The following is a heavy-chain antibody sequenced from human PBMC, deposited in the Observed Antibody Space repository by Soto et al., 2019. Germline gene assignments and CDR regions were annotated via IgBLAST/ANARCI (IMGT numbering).Heavy chain of an antibody. Sequence: PSETRSLTCTVAGGSISSGGYYRSWIRQHPGKGLEWIGYIYYSGSTYYNPSLKSRVTISVDTSKNQFSLKLSSVTAADTAVYYCARDISALGYCTNGVCYSGFDPWGQGTLVTVSS. CDR2: IYYSGST. CDR1: GGSISSGGYY. J-gene: IGHJ5*02. CDR3: ARDISALGYCTNGVCYSGFDP. D-gene: IGHD2-8*01. V-gene: IGHV4-31*03.